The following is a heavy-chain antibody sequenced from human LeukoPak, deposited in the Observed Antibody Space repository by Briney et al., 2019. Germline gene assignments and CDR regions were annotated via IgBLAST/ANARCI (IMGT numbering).Heavy chain of an antibody. V-gene: IGHV4-4*02. CDR3: ARHGTISSESYFDY. CDR2: IYHSGNT. J-gene: IGHJ4*02. Sequence: PSETLSLTCAVSGGSISSGNWWSWVRQPPGKGLEWIGEIYHSGNTNYNPSLKSRVTGFVDTSKNQVSLRLSSVTAADTAMYYCARHGTISSESYFDYWGQGALVTVSS. D-gene: IGHD1-14*01. CDR1: GGSISSGNW.